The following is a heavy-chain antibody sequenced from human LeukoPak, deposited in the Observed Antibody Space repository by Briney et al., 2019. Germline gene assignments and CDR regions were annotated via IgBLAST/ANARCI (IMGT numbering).Heavy chain of an antibody. Sequence: GASVKVSCKASGYTFTSYAMNWVRQAPGQRLEWMGWINTGNGNTKYSERLQGRVTFTRDTSASTAYMELSSLRSEDTAVYYCARFVAKQDYYDSSGEDAFDIWGQGTMVTVSS. CDR2: INTGNGNT. J-gene: IGHJ3*02. CDR1: GYTFTSYA. CDR3: ARFVAKQDYYDSSGEDAFDI. V-gene: IGHV1-3*04. D-gene: IGHD3-22*01.